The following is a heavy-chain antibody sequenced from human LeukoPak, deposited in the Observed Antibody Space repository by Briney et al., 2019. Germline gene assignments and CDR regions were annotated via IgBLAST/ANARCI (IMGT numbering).Heavy chain of an antibody. Sequence: GESLRLSCAASGFTFSSYALAWVRQAPGKGLGWVSAVTGRGVGTHYADSVKGRFTISRDNSKNMMYLQMNSLRAEDTAIYFCGSDPIGDYVGALGYWGRGTLVTVSS. CDR3: GSDPIGDYVGALGY. CDR2: VTGRGVGT. V-gene: IGHV3-23*01. CDR1: GFTFSSYA. J-gene: IGHJ4*01. D-gene: IGHD4-17*01.